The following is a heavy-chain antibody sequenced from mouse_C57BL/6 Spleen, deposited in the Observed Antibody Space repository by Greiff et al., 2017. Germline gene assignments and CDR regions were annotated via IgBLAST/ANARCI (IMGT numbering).Heavy chain of an antibody. J-gene: IGHJ3*01. D-gene: IGHD2-5*01. Sequence: VQLQQSGAELVKPGASVKLSCTASGFNIKDYYMHWVKQRTEQGLEWIGRIDPEDGETKYAPKFQGKATITADTSSNTAYLQLSSLTSEDTAVYDCARDPPLYYSNYERTWFAYWGQGTLVTVSA. V-gene: IGHV14-2*01. CDR1: GFNIKDYY. CDR3: ARDPPLYYSNYERTWFAY. CDR2: IDPEDGET.